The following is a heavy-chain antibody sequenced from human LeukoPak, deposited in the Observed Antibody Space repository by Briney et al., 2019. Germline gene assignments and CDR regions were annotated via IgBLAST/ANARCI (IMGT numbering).Heavy chain of an antibody. CDR3: ALYDFWSGYPDY. D-gene: IGHD3-3*01. CDR1: GYTFTGYY. CDR2: ITPNSGGT. J-gene: IGHJ4*02. V-gene: IGHV1-2*02. Sequence: GASVKVSCKAFGYTFTGYYIHWVRQAPGQGLEWMGWITPNSGGTNYAQKFQGRVTMTRDTSITTAYMELTSLRSDDTAVYYCALYDFWSGYPDYWGQGTLVTVSS.